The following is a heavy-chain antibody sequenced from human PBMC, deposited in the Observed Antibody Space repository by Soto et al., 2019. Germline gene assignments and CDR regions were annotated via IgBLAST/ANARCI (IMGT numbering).Heavy chain of an antibody. CDR1: VGSISSYY. V-gene: IGHV4-59*01. Sequence: KPSETLSLTCTFSVGSISSYYWSCIRHPPGKGLEWIGYIYYSGSTNYNPSLKRRVTISVDTSKNQFSLKLSSVTAADTAVYYCARALVVTAAMVYFEYWGQGTLVIVSS. D-gene: IGHD2-2*01. J-gene: IGHJ4*02. CDR2: IYYSGST. CDR3: ARALVVTAAMVYFEY.